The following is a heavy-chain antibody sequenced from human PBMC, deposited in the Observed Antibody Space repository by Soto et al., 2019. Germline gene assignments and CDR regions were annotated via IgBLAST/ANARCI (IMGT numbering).Heavy chain of an antibody. CDR3: AHRRGGYNWNDGNFDY. V-gene: IGHV2-5*02. CDR1: GFSLTTRPMG. CDR2: VYWDDDN. D-gene: IGHD1-20*01. J-gene: IGHJ4*02. Sequence: QITLKESGPALVKPAQPLTLTCTFSGFSLTTRPMGVGWVRQPPGQALEWLAFVYWDDDNRYSPRLRSRLAVTKDISKRQVFLTMTNMDPVDTATYYCAHRRGGYNWNDGNFDYWGLGILVIVTS.